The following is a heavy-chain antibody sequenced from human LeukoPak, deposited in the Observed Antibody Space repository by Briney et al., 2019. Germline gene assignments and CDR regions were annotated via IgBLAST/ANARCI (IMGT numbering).Heavy chain of an antibody. Sequence: SETLSLTCAVYGGSFSGYYWSWIRQPPGKGLEWIGEINHSGSTNYNPSLKSRVTISVDTSKNQFSLKLSSVTAAETAVYYCARGRILIWFGESNWFYPWGQGTLVTVSS. CDR2: INHSGST. D-gene: IGHD3-10*01. V-gene: IGHV4-34*01. CDR3: ARGRILIWFGESNWFYP. CDR1: GGSFSGYY. J-gene: IGHJ5*02.